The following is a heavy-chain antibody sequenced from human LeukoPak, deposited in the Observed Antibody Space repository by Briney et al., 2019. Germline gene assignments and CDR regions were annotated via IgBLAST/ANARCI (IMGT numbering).Heavy chain of an antibody. Sequence: PGGTLRLSCAASGFTFSSYGMSWVRQAPGKGLEWVSAISGSGGTTYYADSVKGRFTISRDSSKNTLYLQMSSPRDEDTAVYYCAKNNDYGGSYWYFDLWGRGTLVTVSS. CDR1: GFTFSSYG. CDR2: ISGSGGTT. CDR3: AKNNDYGGSYWYFDL. V-gene: IGHV3-23*01. D-gene: IGHD4-23*01. J-gene: IGHJ2*01.